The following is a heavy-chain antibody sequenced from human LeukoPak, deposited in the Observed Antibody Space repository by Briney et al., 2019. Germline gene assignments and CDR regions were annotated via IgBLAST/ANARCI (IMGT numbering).Heavy chain of an antibody. D-gene: IGHD5-18*01. CDR1: GFTFSSYG. V-gene: IGHV3-23*01. J-gene: IGHJ4*02. CDR2: ISGSGGST. Sequence: GGSLRLSCAASGFTFSSYGMSWVRQAPGKGLEWVSAISGSGGSTYYADSVKGRLTISRDNSKNTLYLQMNSLRAEDTAVYYCANFAGVVDTAMRDYWGQGTLVTVSS. CDR3: ANFAGVVDTAMRDY.